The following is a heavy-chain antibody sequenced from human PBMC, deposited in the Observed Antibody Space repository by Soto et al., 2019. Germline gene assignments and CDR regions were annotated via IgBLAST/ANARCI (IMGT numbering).Heavy chain of an antibody. CDR1: GGSIMSSF. V-gene: IGHV4-59*08. J-gene: IGHJ4*02. CDR3: ARQNDLRFDT. CDR2: VYSTGVA. Sequence: QVLLHESGPGLVRPAETLSLTCSVSGGSIMSSFWSWIRQPHGRGLEWLCYVYSTGVAKYNPSLKSRLTISIDTSENHFSLTLNSVTAADTAVYFFARQNDLRFDTWGQGILVTVS.